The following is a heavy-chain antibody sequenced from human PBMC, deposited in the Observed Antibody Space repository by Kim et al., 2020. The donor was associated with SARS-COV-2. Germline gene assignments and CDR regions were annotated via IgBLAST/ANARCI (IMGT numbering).Heavy chain of an antibody. Sequence: GGSLRLSCAASGFIFSSYWMSWVRQAPGKGLEWVANIKEDGSEKYYVDSVKGRFTISRDNAKNSLYMQMNSLRAEDTAAFYCARGEYSSGWFNSENYYGMDVWGQGTTVTVSS. CDR2: IKEDGSEK. J-gene: IGHJ6*02. CDR1: GFIFSSYW. V-gene: IGHV3-7*04. D-gene: IGHD6-19*01. CDR3: ARGEYSSGWFNSENYYGMDV.